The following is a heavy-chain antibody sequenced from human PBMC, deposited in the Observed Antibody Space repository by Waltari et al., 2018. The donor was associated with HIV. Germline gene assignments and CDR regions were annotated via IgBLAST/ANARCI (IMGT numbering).Heavy chain of an antibody. CDR2: ISYDGSNR. CDR1: GFVFRSLA. V-gene: IGHV3-30*18. Sequence: VQLVESGGGVVQPGASLRLSCEGSGFVFRSLAIHWVRQAPGKGRVGGATISYDGSNRHLSDSVKGRFTISRDNSKNTTYLEMTSLRPDETAVFFCAKDGGGSKTDSFEVWGQGTLVTV. CDR3: AKDGGGSKTDSFEV. D-gene: IGHD3-16*01. J-gene: IGHJ3*01.